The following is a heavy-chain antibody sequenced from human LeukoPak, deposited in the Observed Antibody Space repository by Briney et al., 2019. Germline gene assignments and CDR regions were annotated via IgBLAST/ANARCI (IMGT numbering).Heavy chain of an antibody. V-gene: IGHV3-9*03. CDR3: VRESGSYYFDY. CDR2: ITGNGGTI. CDR1: GFSFDDYA. D-gene: IGHD3-22*01. J-gene: IGHJ4*02. Sequence: AGRSLRLSCEASGFSFDDYAMHWVRQAPGKGLEWVSGITGNGGTIAYADSVKGRFTVSRDNAKSSLYLQMSSLRAEDMALYYCVRESGSYYFDYWGQGTLVTVSS.